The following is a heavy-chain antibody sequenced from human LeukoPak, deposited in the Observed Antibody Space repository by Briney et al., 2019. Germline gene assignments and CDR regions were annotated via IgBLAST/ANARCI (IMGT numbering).Heavy chain of an antibody. V-gene: IGHV1-2*06. D-gene: IGHD2-15*01. J-gene: IGHJ4*02. CDR1: GYTFTGYY. Sequence: ASVKVSCKASGYTFTGYYMHWVRQAPGQGLEWMGRTNPNSGDTGYAQKFQGRVTMTRDTSISTAYMELTRLRSGDTAVYYCAREYCNAGICYAYFDYWGQGTLVTVSS. CDR2: TNPNSGDT. CDR3: AREYCNAGICYAYFDY.